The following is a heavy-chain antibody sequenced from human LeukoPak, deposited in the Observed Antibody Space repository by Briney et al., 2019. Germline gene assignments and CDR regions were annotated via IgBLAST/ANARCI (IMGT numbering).Heavy chain of an antibody. CDR2: ISYGEAEK. Sequence: GGSLRLSCEPHGFTFSNYGMHWVRQPPGKGLEWVAFISYGEAEKQYADSVKGRFAISRDDSKNTLFLQMNSLRDEDTAIYYCAKVHGWGRQLGYYFDYWGQGTLVTVSS. D-gene: IGHD2-15*01. CDR1: GFTFSNYG. V-gene: IGHV3-30*02. J-gene: IGHJ4*02. CDR3: AKVHGWGRQLGYYFDY.